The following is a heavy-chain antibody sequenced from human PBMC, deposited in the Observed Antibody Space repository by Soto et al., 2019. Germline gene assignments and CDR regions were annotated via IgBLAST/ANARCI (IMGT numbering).Heavy chain of an antibody. CDR2: IYYTGTT. J-gene: IGHJ4*02. V-gene: IGHV4-39*01. CDR1: GGSISGNDYY. Sequence: SETLCVTSSVSGGSISGNDYYWDGIHQSPGKGLEWIGSIYYTGTTYYNPSFKSRVSMSVDTSRNQFSLRVEDTAVYYCATLDTAEIQTAAYWGQGTLVTVSS. D-gene: IGHD2-15*01. CDR3: ATLDTAEIQTAAY.